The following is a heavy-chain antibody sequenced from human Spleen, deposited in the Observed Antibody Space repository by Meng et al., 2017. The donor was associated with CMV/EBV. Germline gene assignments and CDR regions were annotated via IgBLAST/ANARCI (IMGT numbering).Heavy chain of an antibody. J-gene: IGHJ3*02. CDR2: ISGSGGST. V-gene: IGHV3-23*01. Sequence: GESLKISCAASGFTFSSYAMSWVRQAPGKGLEWVSAISGSGGSTYYADSVKGRFTISRDNSKNTLYLQMNSLRAEDTAVYYCAKTQYYYDSSGRGAFDIWGQGTMVTVSS. CDR3: AKTQYYYDSSGRGAFDI. CDR1: GFTFSSYA. D-gene: IGHD3-22*01.